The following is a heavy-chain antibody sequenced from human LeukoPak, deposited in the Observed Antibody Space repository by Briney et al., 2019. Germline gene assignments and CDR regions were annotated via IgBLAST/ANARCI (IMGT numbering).Heavy chain of an antibody. V-gene: IGHV3-21*01. Sequence: GGSLRLSCAASGFTFSSYAMSWVRQAPGKGLEWVSSISSSSSYIYYADSVKGRFTISRDNAKNSLYLQMNSLRAEDTAVYYCARAPSSPRPGNWFDPWGQGTLVTVSS. CDR1: GFTFSSYA. J-gene: IGHJ5*02. CDR2: ISSSSSYI. D-gene: IGHD2-15*01. CDR3: ARAPSSPRPGNWFDP.